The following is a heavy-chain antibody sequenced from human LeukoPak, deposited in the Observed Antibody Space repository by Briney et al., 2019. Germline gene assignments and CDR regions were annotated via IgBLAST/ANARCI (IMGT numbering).Heavy chain of an antibody. CDR2: IHYSGST. CDR1: GVSITTYY. J-gene: IGHJ4*02. V-gene: IGHV4-59*01. D-gene: IGHD1-26*01. CDR3: ARDIREVGESHYFDY. Sequence: PSETLSLTCTVSGVSITTYYWSWLRQPPGNGLEWSGLIHYSGSTTYNPSLKSRVTISVDTSKNQFFLHLSSVTAADTAVYYCARDIREVGESHYFDYWGQGTLVTVTS.